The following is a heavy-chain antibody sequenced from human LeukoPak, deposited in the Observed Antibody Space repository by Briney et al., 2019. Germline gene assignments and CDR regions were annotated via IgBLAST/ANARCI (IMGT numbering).Heavy chain of an antibody. CDR1: GYSFTSYW. Sequence: PGESLKSSCKGSGYSFTSYWISWVRQMPGKGLQWMGIIYSGDSDTRYSPSFQGQVTISADKSISTAYLQWSSLKASDTAMYYRARHCTNGVCFVYWGQGTLVTVSS. CDR2: IYSGDSDT. CDR3: ARHCTNGVCFVY. D-gene: IGHD2-8*01. V-gene: IGHV5-51*01. J-gene: IGHJ4*02.